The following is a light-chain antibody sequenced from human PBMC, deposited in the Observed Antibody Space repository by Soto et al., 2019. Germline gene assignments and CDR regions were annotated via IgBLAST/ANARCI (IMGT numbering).Light chain of an antibody. CDR3: QQRSNWPLT. CDR2: DAS. J-gene: IGKJ4*01. CDR1: QSVSSD. V-gene: IGKV3-11*01. Sequence: EIVLTQSPAALSLSTGERATLSCRASQSVSSDLAWYQQKPGQAPRLLIYDASNRATGIPARFSGSGSGTDFTLTISSLEPEDFALYYCQQRSNWPLTFGGGTKVDIK.